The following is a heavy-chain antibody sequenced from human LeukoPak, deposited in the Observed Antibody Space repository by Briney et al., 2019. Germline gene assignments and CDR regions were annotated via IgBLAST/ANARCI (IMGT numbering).Heavy chain of an antibody. J-gene: IGHJ4*02. CDR1: GFSLSTSGMC. V-gene: IGHV2-70*01. CDR3: ARRSGYYYYFDY. CDR2: IDWDDDK. Sequence: ESGPTLVRSTQTLTLTCTFSGFSLSTSGMCVSWIRQPPGKALEWLALIDWDDDKYYSTSLKTRLTISKDTSKNQVVLTMTNMDPVDTATYYCARRSGYYYYFDYWGQGTLVTVSS. D-gene: IGHD3-22*01.